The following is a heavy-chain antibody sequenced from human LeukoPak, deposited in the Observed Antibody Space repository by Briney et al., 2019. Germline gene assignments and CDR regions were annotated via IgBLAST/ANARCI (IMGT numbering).Heavy chain of an antibody. CDR1: GDSIGQDY. CDR3: ATAPNPDYFDY. D-gene: IGHD3-16*01. J-gene: IGHJ4*02. V-gene: IGHV4-59*01. CDR2: ISNSGSA. Sequence: SGTLSLTCTVSGDSIGQDYWNWIRQPPGRGLEWIGHISNSGSANYNPSLKSRVTISVDRSKNQFSLRLNSVTAADTAFYYCATAPNPDYFDYWGQGTLATVSS.